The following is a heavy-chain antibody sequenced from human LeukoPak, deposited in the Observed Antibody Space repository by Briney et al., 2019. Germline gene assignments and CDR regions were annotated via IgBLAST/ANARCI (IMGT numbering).Heavy chain of an antibody. CDR1: GFTFSNYG. CDR3: SRDFWSGYYAGY. J-gene: IGHJ4*02. D-gene: IGHD3-3*01. V-gene: IGHV3-30*02. Sequence: PGGSLRLSCAASGFTFSNYGMHWVRQAQGKGLEWVAFSRSDAKGEYYADSVKGRFTISRDNSKNTLYLQMNSLRPHDTALYYFSRDFWSGYYAGYCGRGALVTVSS. CDR2: SRSDAKGE.